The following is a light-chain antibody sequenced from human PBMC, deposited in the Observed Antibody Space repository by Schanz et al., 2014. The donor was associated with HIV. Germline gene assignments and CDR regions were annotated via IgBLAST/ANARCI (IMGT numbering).Light chain of an antibody. CDR2: GAS. CDR3: QQYNNWPPYT. CDR1: HSVSSN. Sequence: DIVLTQSPDTLSVPPGERATLSCRASHSVSSNFLAWYQQKPGQAPRLLIYGASTRATGIPARFSGSGSGTEFTLTINSLQSEDFGVYYCQQYNNWPPYTFGRGTKLEIK. J-gene: IGKJ2*01. V-gene: IGKV3-15*01.